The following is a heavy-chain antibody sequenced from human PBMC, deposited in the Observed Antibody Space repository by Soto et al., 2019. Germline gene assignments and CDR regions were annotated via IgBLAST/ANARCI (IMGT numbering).Heavy chain of an antibody. CDR3: AKDLSKDGGYPQDFDY. V-gene: IGHV3-23*01. D-gene: IGHD1-26*01. J-gene: IGHJ4*02. CDR1: GFTFSSYA. Sequence: GGSLRLSCAASGFTFSSYAMSWVRQAPRKGLEWVSAISGSGGSTYYADSVKGRFTISRDNSKNTLYLQMNSLRAEDTAVYYCAKDLSKDGGYPQDFDYWGQGTLVTVSS. CDR2: ISGSGGST.